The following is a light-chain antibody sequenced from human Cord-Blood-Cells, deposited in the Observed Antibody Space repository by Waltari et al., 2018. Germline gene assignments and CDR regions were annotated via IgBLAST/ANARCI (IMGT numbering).Light chain of an antibody. CDR2: AAS. J-gene: IGKJ1*01. CDR1: QGISNY. CDR3: QKYNSALWT. V-gene: IGKV1-27*01. Sequence: DIQMTQSPSPLSASVGERVTITCRASQGISNYLAWYQQKPGKVPKLLIYAASTLQSGVPSRFSGSGSGPDFTLPISSLQPEDVATYYCQKYNSALWTFGQGTKVEIK.